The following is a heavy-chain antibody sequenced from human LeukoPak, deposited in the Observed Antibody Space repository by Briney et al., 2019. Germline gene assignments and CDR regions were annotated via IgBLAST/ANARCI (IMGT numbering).Heavy chain of an antibody. CDR3: AKSVGPGYCSSTSCSDNWFDP. CDR1: GFTFSSYG. J-gene: IGHJ5*02. CDR2: ISYGGSNK. V-gene: IGHV3-30*18. D-gene: IGHD2-2*01. Sequence: GGSLRLSCAASGFTFSSYGMHWVRQAPGKGLEWVAVISYGGSNKYYADSVKGRFTISRDNSKNTLYLQMNSLRAEDTAVYYCAKSVGPGYCSSTSCSDNWFDPWGQGTLVTVSS.